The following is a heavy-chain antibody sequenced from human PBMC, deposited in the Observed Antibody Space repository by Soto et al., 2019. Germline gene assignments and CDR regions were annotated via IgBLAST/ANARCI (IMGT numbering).Heavy chain of an antibody. V-gene: IGHV4-34*01. J-gene: IGHJ6*03. CDR2: INHSGST. D-gene: IGHD6-6*01. CDR1: GGSFSGYY. Sequence: QVQLQQWGAGLLKPSETLSLTCVVYGGSFSGYYWSWIRQPPGKGLEWIGEINHSGSTNYNPSVKRRVTISLDTSKNQLSLNLNSVTAADTAVYHCARVRAARGARDMDVWGKGATVTVSS. CDR3: ARVRAARGARDMDV.